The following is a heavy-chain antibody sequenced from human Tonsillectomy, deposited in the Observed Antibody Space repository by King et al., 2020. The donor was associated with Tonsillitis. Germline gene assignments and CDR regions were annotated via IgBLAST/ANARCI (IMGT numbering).Heavy chain of an antibody. J-gene: IGHJ4*02. V-gene: IGHV3-30-3*01. D-gene: IGHD6-19*01. CDR1: GFTFSSYA. CDR2: ISYDGSNK. Sequence: GQMVQSGGGVVQPGRSLRLSCATSGFTFSSYAMHWVRQAPGKGLEWVALISYDGSNKYYADSVKGRFTISRDNSKNTLYLQMNSLRAEDTAVYYCARDPYSSGKDSSSPFYFDYWGQGTLVTVSS. CDR3: ARDPYSSGKDSSSPFYFDY.